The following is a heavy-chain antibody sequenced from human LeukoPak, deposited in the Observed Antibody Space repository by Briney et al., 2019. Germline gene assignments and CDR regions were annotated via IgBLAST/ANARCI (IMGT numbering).Heavy chain of an antibody. CDR3: ARKPIIDNAWYYFDY. D-gene: IGHD1-1*01. CDR1: GGSVGSGTYY. J-gene: IGHJ4*02. CDR2: VYYSGSA. V-gene: IGHV4-39*07. Sequence: SETLSLTCTVSGGSVGSGTYYWSWIRQSPGKGLEWIGNVYYSGSAYYNPSLKSRVTMSVDTSKNQFSLKLSSVTAADTAVYYCARKPIIDNAWYYFDYWGQGTLVTVSS.